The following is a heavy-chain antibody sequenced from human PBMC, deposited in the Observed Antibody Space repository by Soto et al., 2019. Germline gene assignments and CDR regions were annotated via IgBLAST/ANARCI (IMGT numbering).Heavy chain of an antibody. CDR2: IIPIFGTA. V-gene: IGHV1-69*06. CDR3: AREGGVVVAADYYYYGMDV. D-gene: IGHD2-15*01. CDR1: GYTFTSYG. J-gene: IGHJ6*02. Sequence: QVQLVQSGAEVKKPGASVKVSCKASGYTFTSYGISWVRQAPGQGLEWMGGIIPIFGTANYAQKFQGRVTITADKSTSTAYMELSSLRSEDTAVYYCAREGGVVVAADYYYYGMDVWGQGTTVTVSS.